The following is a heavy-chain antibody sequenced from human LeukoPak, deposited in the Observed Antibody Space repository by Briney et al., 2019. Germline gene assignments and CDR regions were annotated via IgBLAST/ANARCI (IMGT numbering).Heavy chain of an antibody. CDR2: IYTGGGT. CDR3: ARGGEKWLVYFDF. V-gene: IGHV3-53*01. D-gene: IGHD6-19*01. J-gene: IGHJ4*02. CDR1: RFTVSTNY. Sequence: PGGSLRLSCAASRFTVSTNYMGWVRPAPGRGLEWVSVIYTGGGTYYADSVKGRFSISRDTSKNILYLQMNSLRVEDTAVYYCARGGEKWLVYFDFWGQGTLVTVSS.